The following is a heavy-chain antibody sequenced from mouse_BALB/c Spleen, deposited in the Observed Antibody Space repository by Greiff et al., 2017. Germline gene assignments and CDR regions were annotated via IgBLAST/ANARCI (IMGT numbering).Heavy chain of an antibody. J-gene: IGHJ4*01. V-gene: IGHV3-8*02. CDR2: ISYSGST. CDR1: GDSITSGY. Sequence: VQLKQSGPSLVKPSQTLSLTCSVTGDSITSGYWNWIRKFPGNKLEYMGYISYSGSTYYNPSLKSRISITRDTSKNQYYLQLNSVTTEDTATYYCARYGNYGDYAMDYWGQGTSVTVSS. D-gene: IGHD2-1*01. CDR3: ARYGNYGDYAMDY.